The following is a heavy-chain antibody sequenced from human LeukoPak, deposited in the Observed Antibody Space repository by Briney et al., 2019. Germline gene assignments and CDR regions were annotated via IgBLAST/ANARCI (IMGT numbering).Heavy chain of an antibody. V-gene: IGHV3-30-3*01. CDR3: AREVGAHPGPFDY. J-gene: IGHJ4*02. Sequence: PGGSLRLSCAASGFTFSSYAMHWVRQAPGKGLEWVAVISYDGSNKYYADSVKGRFTISRDNSKNTLYLQMNSLRAEDTAVYYCAREVGAHPGPFDYWGQGTLVTVSS. D-gene: IGHD1-26*01. CDR1: GFTFSSYA. CDR2: ISYDGSNK.